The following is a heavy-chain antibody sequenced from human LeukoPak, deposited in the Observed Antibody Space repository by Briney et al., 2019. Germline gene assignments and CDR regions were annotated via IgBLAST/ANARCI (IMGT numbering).Heavy chain of an antibody. V-gene: IGHV3-43D*03. CDR3: AKASSRYYYYYMDV. Sequence: GGSLRLSCAASGFTFDDYAMHWVRQAPGKGLEWVSLISWDGGSTYYADSVKGRFTISRDNSKNSLHLQMNSLRAEDTALYYCAKASSRYYYYYMDVWGKGTTVTVSS. J-gene: IGHJ6*03. CDR1: GFTFDDYA. CDR2: ISWDGGST.